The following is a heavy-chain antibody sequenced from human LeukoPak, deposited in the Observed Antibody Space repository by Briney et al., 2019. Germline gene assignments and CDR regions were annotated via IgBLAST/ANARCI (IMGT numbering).Heavy chain of an antibody. V-gene: IGHV3-23*01. CDR3: AKDLIHGGNSGGVDY. Sequence: GRSLRLSCAASGFAFSSYGMHWVRQAPGKGLEWVSAISGSGGSTYYADSVKGRFTISRDNSKNTLYLQMNSLRAEDTAVYYCAKDLIHGGNSGGVDYWGQGTLVTVSS. CDR1: GFAFSSYG. D-gene: IGHD4-23*01. CDR2: ISGSGGST. J-gene: IGHJ4*02.